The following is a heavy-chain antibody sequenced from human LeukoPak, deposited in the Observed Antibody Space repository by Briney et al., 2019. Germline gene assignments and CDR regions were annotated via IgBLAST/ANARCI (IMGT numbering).Heavy chain of an antibody. V-gene: IGHV4-59*01. CDR2: IYYSGRT. D-gene: IGHD4-17*01. Sequence: PSETLSLTCTVSGGSISSYYWRWIRQPPGKGLEWIGFIYYSGRTNYNPSLNSRVTTTADASKNQFSLKLSSMTAADAAVYYCTGYGESRYYCDYWGHGTLLTVSS. CDR3: TGYGESRYYCDY. J-gene: IGHJ4*01. CDR1: GGSISSYY.